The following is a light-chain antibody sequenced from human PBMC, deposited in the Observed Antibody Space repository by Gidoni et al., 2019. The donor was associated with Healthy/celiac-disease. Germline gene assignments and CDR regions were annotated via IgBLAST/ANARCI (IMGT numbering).Light chain of an antibody. CDR2: GAS. V-gene: IGKV3-20*01. J-gene: IGKJ4*01. CDR3: QQYGSSPLT. Sequence: DIVLTQSPRTLSLSPAERATLSCTASQSVSSSYLAWYQQKPGQAPRPLIYGASSRATGIADRFSGSGSGTDFTLTISRLEPEEFAVYYCQQYGSSPLTFGGGTKVEIK. CDR1: QSVSSSY.